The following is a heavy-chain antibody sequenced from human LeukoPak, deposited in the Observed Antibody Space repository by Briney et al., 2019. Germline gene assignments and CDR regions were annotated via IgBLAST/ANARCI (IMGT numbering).Heavy chain of an antibody. J-gene: IGHJ5*02. CDR1: GYTFISYA. Sequence: VASVNVSCKASGYTFISYAIHWVRQAPGQRLEWMGWIHAGTGNTKYSQKFQGRVTITRDTSANTVYMELSRLRPEDTAVYYCARDITIGTTRFDPWGQGTLVTVSP. V-gene: IGHV1-3*01. CDR3: ARDITIGTTRFDP. D-gene: IGHD1-1*01. CDR2: IHAGTGNT.